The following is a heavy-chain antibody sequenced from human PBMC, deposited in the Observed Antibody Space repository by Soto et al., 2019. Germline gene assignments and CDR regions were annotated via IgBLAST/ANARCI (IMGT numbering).Heavy chain of an antibody. Sequence: QLQLQESGPGLVKPSETLSLTCSVSGGSISSGSYYWGWIRQPPGKGLEWIASIYYSGNTYYNPSLKSRVAMSVATSKTQSSLKLSSVTAADTAVYYCARHGYVSALGVAGPFDFWGQGALVTVSS. D-gene: IGHD6-19*01. J-gene: IGHJ4*02. CDR3: ARHGYVSALGVAGPFDF. CDR2: IYYSGNT. CDR1: GGSISSGSYY. V-gene: IGHV4-39*01.